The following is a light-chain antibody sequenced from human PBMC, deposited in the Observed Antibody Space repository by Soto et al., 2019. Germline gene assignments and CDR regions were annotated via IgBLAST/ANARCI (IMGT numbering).Light chain of an antibody. CDR1: SSDIGGYNY. V-gene: IGLV2-8*01. CDR2: DVS. CDR3: TSYAGSDSLV. Sequence: QSALPQPPSASGSPGQSVTISCTGTSSDIGGYNYVSWYQQHPRKAPKVMIYDVSERPSGVPDRVSGSKSGNTASLTVSGLQAEDEADYYCTSYAGSDSLVFGGGTTVTVL. J-gene: IGLJ3*02.